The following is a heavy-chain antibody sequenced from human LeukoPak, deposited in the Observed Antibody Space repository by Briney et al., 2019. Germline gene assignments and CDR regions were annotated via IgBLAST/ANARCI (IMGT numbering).Heavy chain of an antibody. Sequence: ASVKVSCEASGYTFTSYDINWVRQATGQGLEWMGWMNPNSGNTGYAQKFQGRVTITRNTSVSTAYMELSSLRSEDTAVYYCARAPWALGYSYGSDYWGQGTLVTVSS. CDR3: ARAPWALGYSYGSDY. CDR2: MNPNSGNT. D-gene: IGHD5-18*01. V-gene: IGHV1-8*03. J-gene: IGHJ4*02. CDR1: GYTFTSYD.